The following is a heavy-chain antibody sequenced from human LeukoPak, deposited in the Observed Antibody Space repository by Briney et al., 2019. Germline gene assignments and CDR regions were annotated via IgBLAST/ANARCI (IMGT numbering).Heavy chain of an antibody. CDR2: FYNSGST. J-gene: IGHJ6*03. Sequence: PSETLSLTCTVTGGSISSDYWSWIRQPPGKGLEWIGYFYNSGSTSYNPSLKGRATISVDTSKKQFSLRVTSVAAADTAVYYCARMMDGAYEISYHYYIDVWGKGTTVTVSS. V-gene: IGHV4-59*01. D-gene: IGHD4-17*01. CDR1: GGSISSDY. CDR3: ARMMDGAYEISYHYYIDV.